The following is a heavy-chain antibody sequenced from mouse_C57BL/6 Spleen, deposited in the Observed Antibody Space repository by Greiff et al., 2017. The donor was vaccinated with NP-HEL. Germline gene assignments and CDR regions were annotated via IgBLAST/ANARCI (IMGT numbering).Heavy chain of an antibody. D-gene: IGHD1-1*01. CDR3: TQGYGSPWFAY. Sequence: EVQLQQSGAELVRPGASVKLSCTASGFNIKDYYMHWVKQRPEQGLEWIGRIDPEDGDTEYAPKFQGKATMTADTSSNTAYLQLSSLTSEDAAVYYCTQGYGSPWFAYWGQGTLVTVSA. V-gene: IGHV14-1*01. CDR1: GFNIKDYY. CDR2: IDPEDGDT. J-gene: IGHJ3*01.